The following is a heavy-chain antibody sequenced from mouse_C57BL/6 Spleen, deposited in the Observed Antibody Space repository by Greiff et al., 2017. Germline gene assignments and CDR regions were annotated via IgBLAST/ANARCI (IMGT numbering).Heavy chain of an antibody. CDR1: GFSLTSYG. D-gene: IGHD1-1*01. CDR3: ARNPYGSSYAYAMDY. J-gene: IGHJ4*01. V-gene: IGHV2-2*01. CDR2: IWSGGST. Sequence: QVQLQQSGPGLVQPSQSLSITCTASGFSLTSYGVHWVRQSPGKGLEWLGVIWSGGSTDYNAAFISRLSNSKDNSKSQVFFKMNSLQADDTAIYYFARNPYGSSYAYAMDYWGQGTSVTVSS.